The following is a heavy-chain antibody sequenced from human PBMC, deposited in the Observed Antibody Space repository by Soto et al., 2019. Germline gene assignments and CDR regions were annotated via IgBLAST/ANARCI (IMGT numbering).Heavy chain of an antibody. J-gene: IGHJ6*02. CDR1: GFTFSSYG. V-gene: IGHV3-33*01. Sequence: GGSLRLSCAASGFTFSSYGMHWVRQAPGKGLEWVAVIWYDGSNKYYADSVKGRFTISRDNSKNTLYLQMNSLRAEDTAVYYCARGGEQLVRDYYYYGMDVWGQGTTVTVSS. CDR2: IWYDGSNK. D-gene: IGHD6-13*01. CDR3: ARGGEQLVRDYYYYGMDV.